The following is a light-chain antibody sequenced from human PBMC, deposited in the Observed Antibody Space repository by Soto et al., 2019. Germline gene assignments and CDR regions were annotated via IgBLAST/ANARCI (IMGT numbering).Light chain of an antibody. V-gene: IGLV2-11*01. CDR2: DVS. Sequence: QSALTQPASVSGSPGQSITISCTGTSSDVGGYNYVSWYQQHPGKAPKLMIYDVSKRPSGVPDRFSGSKSGNTASLTISGLQAEDEADYYCCSYAGGSYVFGTGTKLTVL. J-gene: IGLJ1*01. CDR3: CSYAGGSYV. CDR1: SSDVGGYNY.